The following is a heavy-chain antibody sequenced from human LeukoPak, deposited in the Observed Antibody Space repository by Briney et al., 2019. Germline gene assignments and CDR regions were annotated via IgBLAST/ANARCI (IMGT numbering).Heavy chain of an antibody. Sequence: GGSLRLSCAASGFTFSSYAITWVRQAPGKGLEWVSAVSSNGAKTYYADSVKGRFTISRDNYKNMVFLQMNSLRAEDTAVYYCAKEDGRLWFGELGPFDYWGQGTLVTVSS. CDR3: AKEDGRLWFGELGPFDY. D-gene: IGHD3-10*01. CDR1: GFTFSSYA. V-gene: IGHV3-23*01. J-gene: IGHJ4*02. CDR2: VSSNGAKT.